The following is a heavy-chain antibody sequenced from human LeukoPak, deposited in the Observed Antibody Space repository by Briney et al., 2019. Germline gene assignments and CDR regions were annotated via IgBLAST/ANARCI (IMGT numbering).Heavy chain of an antibody. J-gene: IGHJ6*03. CDR1: GYTFTIYG. D-gene: IGHD2-21*01. Sequence: ASVNVSCKASGYTFTIYGISWVRQAPGQGLEWMGWISAYNGNTNYAQKLQGRVTMTTDTSTSTAYMELRSLRSDDTAVYYCARGVVALYYYYYYMDVWGKGTTVTVSS. V-gene: IGHV1-18*01. CDR2: ISAYNGNT. CDR3: ARGVVALYYYYYYMDV.